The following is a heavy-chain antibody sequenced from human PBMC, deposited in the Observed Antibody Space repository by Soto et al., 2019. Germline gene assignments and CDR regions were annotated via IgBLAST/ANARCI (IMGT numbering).Heavy chain of an antibody. CDR3: AKGAHGALKLLWFGEDRGDAFDI. V-gene: IGHV3-23*01. Sequence: GGSLRLSCAASGFTFSSYAMSWVRQAPGKGLEWVSAISGSGGSTYYADSVKGRFTISRDNSKNTLYLQMNSLRAEDTAVYYCAKGAHGALKLLWFGEDRGDAFDIWGQGTMVTVSS. D-gene: IGHD3-10*01. J-gene: IGHJ3*02. CDR1: GFTFSSYA. CDR2: ISGSGGST.